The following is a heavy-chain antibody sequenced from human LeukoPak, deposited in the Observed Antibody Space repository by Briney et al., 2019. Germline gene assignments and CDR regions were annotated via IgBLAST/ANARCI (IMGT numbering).Heavy chain of an antibody. V-gene: IGHV4-59*01. Sequence: SETLSLTCTVSGGSISSYYWSWIRQPPGKGLEWIGYIYYSGSTNYNPSLKSRVTISVDTSKNQFSLKLSSVTAADTAVYCCARDWVRYYDSSGSGFDPWGQGTLVTVSS. CDR3: ARDWVRYYDSSGSGFDP. J-gene: IGHJ5*02. CDR2: IYYSGST. CDR1: GGSISSYY. D-gene: IGHD3-22*01.